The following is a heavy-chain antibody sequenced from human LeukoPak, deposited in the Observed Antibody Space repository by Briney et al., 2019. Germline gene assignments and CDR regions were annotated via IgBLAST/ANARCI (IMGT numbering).Heavy chain of an antibody. J-gene: IGHJ4*02. D-gene: IGHD6-19*01. CDR1: GYSFTNYW. V-gene: IGHV5-51*01. Sequence: GESLKISCKGSGYSFTNYWIGWVRQMPGKGLEWMGIIYPGDSDTRYSLSFQGQVTISADKSISTAYLQWSSPKASAPAMYYCARHVGWSSGWYFDYCGQGTLVTVSS. CDR3: ARHVGWSSGWYFDY. CDR2: IYPGDSDT.